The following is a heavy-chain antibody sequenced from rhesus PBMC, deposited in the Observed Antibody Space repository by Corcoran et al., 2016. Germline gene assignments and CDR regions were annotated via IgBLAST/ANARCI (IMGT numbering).Heavy chain of an antibody. D-gene: IGHD6S26*01. J-gene: IGHJ4*01. CDR3: ARDRFSSGWSYFDY. Sequence: EVQLVESGGGLVQPGGSLRLSCAASGFTFSSYYMYWVGRAPGKGLDRVSVIETVGGSTCYTNSMKGRFTISKENAKNTLYLQMDSLRAEDTAVYYCARDRFSSGWSYFDYWGQGVLVTVSS. CDR2: IETVGGST. V-gene: IGHV3-8*01. CDR1: GFTFSSYY.